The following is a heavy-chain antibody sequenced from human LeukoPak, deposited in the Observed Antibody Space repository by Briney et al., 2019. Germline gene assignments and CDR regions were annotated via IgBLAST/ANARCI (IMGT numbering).Heavy chain of an antibody. J-gene: IGHJ4*02. CDR1: GFTFSSFT. Sequence: GGSLRLSCAASGFTFSSFTMNWVRQAPGKGLEWVSSISSSSSYIYSADSVKGRFTISRDNANNAVYLQMDTLRVEDTAVYYCARGLIYFEVWGQGTLVSVSS. V-gene: IGHV3-21*01. CDR3: ARGLIYFEV. CDR2: ISSSSSYI. D-gene: IGHD3-9*01.